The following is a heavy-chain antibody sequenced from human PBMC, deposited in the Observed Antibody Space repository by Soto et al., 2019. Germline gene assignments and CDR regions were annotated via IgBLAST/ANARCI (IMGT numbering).Heavy chain of an antibody. V-gene: IGHV4-4*02. CDR1: GGSISIRNW. J-gene: IGHJ5*02. Sequence: SETLSLTCAVSGGSISIRNWWSSVRQPPGKGLEWIGEIYHSGSTNYNPSLKSRVTISVDKSKNQFSLKLSSVTAADTAVYYCAESRSGYGNWFDPWGQGTLVTVSS. D-gene: IGHD6-25*01. CDR2: IYHSGST. CDR3: AESRSGYGNWFDP.